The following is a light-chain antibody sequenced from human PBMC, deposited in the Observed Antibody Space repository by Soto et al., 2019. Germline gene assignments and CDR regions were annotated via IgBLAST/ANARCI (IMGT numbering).Light chain of an antibody. J-gene: IGKJ4*01. CDR1: QGIGSN. CDR3: QQFSYLPVS. V-gene: IGKV1D-13*01. Sequence: AIQLTQSPSSLSASVGDRVTITCRSSQGIGSNLAWYHQKPGKAPKVLIYDASSLESEVPSRFSGSRSGTDFTLTIRRLQPEDFATYYSQQFSYLPVSFGGGTKVDIK. CDR2: DAS.